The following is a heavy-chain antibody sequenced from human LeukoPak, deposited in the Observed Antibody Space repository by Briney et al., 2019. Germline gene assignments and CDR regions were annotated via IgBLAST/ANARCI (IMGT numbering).Heavy chain of an antibody. J-gene: IGHJ5*01. Sequence: PSETLSLTCAVYGGSSSGYYWTWIRQPPGKGLEWIGEINHSGTTYYNPSLKSRVTISVDTSKNQFSLKLSSVTAADTAVYYCARGQRGYSTSWFDSWGQGTLVTVSS. D-gene: IGHD6-6*01. CDR2: INHSGTT. V-gene: IGHV4-34*01. CDR3: ARGQRGYSTSWFDS. CDR1: GGSSSGYY.